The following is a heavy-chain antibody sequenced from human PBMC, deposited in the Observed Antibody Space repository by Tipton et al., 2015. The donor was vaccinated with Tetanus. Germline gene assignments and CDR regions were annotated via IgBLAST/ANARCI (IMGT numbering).Heavy chain of an antibody. D-gene: IGHD3-22*01. Sequence: SLRLSCAASGFTFSSYAMHWVRQAPGKGLEWVAVISYDGSNKYYADSVKGRFTISRDNSKNTLYLQMNSLRAEDTAVYYCARDLYYDSSGDSAILYYWGQGTLVTVSS. CDR1: GFTFSSYA. V-gene: IGHV3-30-3*01. CDR2: ISYDGSNK. CDR3: ARDLYYDSSGDSAILYY. J-gene: IGHJ4*02.